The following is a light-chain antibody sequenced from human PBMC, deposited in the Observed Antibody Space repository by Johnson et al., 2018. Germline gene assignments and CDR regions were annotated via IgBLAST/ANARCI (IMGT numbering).Light chain of an antibody. V-gene: IGLV1-51*02. CDR1: SSNIGNNY. Sequence: QSVLTQPPSVSAAPGQKVTISCSGSSSNIGNNYVSWYQQLPGTAPKLLIYEHNTRPSGIPDRSSGSKSGSPPTLGITAPQTGDEADYYCGTGDSSLSAGNVFGTGTKVTVL. CDR3: GTGDSSLSAGNV. J-gene: IGLJ1*01. CDR2: EHN.